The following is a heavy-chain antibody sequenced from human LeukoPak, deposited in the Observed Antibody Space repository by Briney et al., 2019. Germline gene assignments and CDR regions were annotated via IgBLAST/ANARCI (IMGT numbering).Heavy chain of an antibody. V-gene: IGHV4-34*01. CDR1: GGSFSGYY. J-gene: IGHJ4*02. CDR3: AAVDTAMETFDY. D-gene: IGHD5-18*01. CDR2: INHSRST. Sequence: SETLSLTCAVYGGSFSGYYWSWIRQPPGKGLEWIGEINHSRSTNHNPSLKSRVTISVDTSKNQFSLKLSSVTAADTAVYYCAAVDTAMETFDYWGQGTLVTVSS.